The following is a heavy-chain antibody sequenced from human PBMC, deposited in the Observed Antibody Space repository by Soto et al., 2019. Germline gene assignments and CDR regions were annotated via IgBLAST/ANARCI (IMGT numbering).Heavy chain of an antibody. Sequence: EVQLMESGGGLVQPGGSLRLSCAASGFIFSDYYMDWVRQVPGKGLECVGRTRTKVNSFSAEYAASVKGRFSIYRDASKDSMYLQMNSLKSDDTAVYYCARDTGVSYDYWGQGALVTVSS. V-gene: IGHV3-72*01. CDR1: GFIFSDYY. J-gene: IGHJ4*02. CDR3: ARDTGVSYDY. CDR2: TRTKVNSFSA. D-gene: IGHD3-16*01.